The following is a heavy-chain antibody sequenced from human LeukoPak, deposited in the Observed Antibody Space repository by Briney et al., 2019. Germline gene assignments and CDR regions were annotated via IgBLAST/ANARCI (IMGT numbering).Heavy chain of an antibody. CDR1: GGSISSYY. CDR2: IYTSGST. D-gene: IGHD3-9*01. CDR3: ARDRERPSTGWFDP. J-gene: IGHJ5*02. Sequence: SETLSLTCTVSGGSISSYYWSWIQQPAGKGLEWIGRIYTSGSTNYNPSLKSRVTMSVDTSKNQFSLKLSSVTAADTAVYYCARDRERPSTGWFDPWGQGTLVTVSS. V-gene: IGHV4-4*07.